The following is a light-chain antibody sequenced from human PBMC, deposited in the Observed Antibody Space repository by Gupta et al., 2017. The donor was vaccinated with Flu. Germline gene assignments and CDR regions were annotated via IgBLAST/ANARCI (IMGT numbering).Light chain of an antibody. Sequence: DIVMTQPPASLAVSLGERAPINCKASQSVLYSSNNKNYLAWYQQKPGQPPKLLIYWASTRESGVPDRFSGSGSGTDFTLTISSLQAEDVAVYYCQQYHSPPWTFGQGTKVEIK. CDR2: WAS. CDR1: QSVLYSSNNKNY. CDR3: QQYHSPPWT. V-gene: IGKV4-1*01. J-gene: IGKJ1*01.